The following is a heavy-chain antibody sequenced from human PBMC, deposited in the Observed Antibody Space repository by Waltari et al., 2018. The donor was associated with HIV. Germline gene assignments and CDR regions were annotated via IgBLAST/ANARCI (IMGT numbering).Heavy chain of an antibody. D-gene: IGHD6-13*01. J-gene: IGHJ6*02. V-gene: IGHV3-23*01. CDR3: VKEHQYSHTWYSYYGMDV. CDR2: ISGGSYST. CDR1: GFTFRNYG. Sequence: EVQLLESGGDLVQHGGSLRLSCAAFGFTFRNYGMWSVGQDSGKGLEFVESISGGSYSTYYAESVKGRFTISRDNSKSKLYLQMNSLRAEDTAVYFGVKEHQYSHTWYSYYGMDVCGQGTTVTVSS.